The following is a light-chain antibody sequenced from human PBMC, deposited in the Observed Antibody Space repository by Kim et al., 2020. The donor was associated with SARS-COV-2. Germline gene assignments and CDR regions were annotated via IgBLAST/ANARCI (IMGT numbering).Light chain of an antibody. J-gene: IGLJ3*02. V-gene: IGLV3-19*01. CDR2: GKT. CDR1: SLRRFY. CDR3: NSRDSTDNHWV. Sequence: LGQTGRITCQGDSLRRFYASWYQQKPGQAPVLVIYGKTNRPSGIPDRFSGSSSGNTASLTITGAQAEDEADYCCNSRDSTDNHWVFGGGTQLTVL.